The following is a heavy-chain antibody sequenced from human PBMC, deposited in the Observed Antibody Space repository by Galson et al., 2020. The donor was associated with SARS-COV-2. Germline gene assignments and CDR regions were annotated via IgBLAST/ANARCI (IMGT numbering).Heavy chain of an antibody. V-gene: IGHV4-39*07. CDR1: GGSTSSISYY. CDR2: INYSGSN. CDR3: ARTYYSDSSGYEGGYFDY. Sequence: SETLSLTCTVSGGSTSSISYYWGWIRQPPGKGLEWIGSINYSGSNHYNPSLKSRVTILVDTSKYQFSLKVSSVTAADTALYDCARTYYSDSSGYEGGYFDYWGQGTLVAVSS. J-gene: IGHJ4*02. D-gene: IGHD3-22*01.